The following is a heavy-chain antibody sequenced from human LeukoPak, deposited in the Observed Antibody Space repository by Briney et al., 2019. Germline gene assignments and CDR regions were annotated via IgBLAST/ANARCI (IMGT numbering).Heavy chain of an antibody. D-gene: IGHD6-19*01. J-gene: IGHJ6*02. CDR3: ARDLSSGWFDYYYGMDV. CDR1: GYTFTSYY. V-gene: IGHV1-18*04. CDR2: ISAYNGNT. Sequence: ASVKVSCKASGYTFTSYYMHWVRQAPGQGLEWMGWISAYNGNTNYAQKLQGRVTMTTDTSTSTAYMELRSLRSDDTAVYYCARDLSSGWFDYYYGMDVWGQGTTVTVSS.